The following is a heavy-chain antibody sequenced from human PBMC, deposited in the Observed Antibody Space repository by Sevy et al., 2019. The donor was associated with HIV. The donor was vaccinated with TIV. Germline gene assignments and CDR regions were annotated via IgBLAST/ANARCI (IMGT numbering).Heavy chain of an antibody. J-gene: IGHJ4*02. V-gene: IGHV3-30*05. CDR1: GFTFSSYG. D-gene: IGHD1-26*01. CDR3: AKGTLTVGATGIDS. CDR2: ISYDGGNE. Sequence: GGSLRLSCEASGFTFSSYGMHWVRQASGKGLEWVAVISYDGGNEYYGESVKGRFTISRDNSQSTLFLQMNNLRPEDTAVYFCAKGTLTVGATGIDSWGQGTLVTVSS.